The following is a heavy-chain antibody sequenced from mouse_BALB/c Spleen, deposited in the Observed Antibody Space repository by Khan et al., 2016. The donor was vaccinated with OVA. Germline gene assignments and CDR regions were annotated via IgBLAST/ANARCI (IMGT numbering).Heavy chain of an antibody. CDR2: ISSGDST. V-gene: IGHV5-6-5*01. J-gene: IGHJ3*01. CDR1: GFTFSNYA. Sequence: EVELVESGGGLVKPGGSLNLSCAASGFTFSNYAMSWVRQSPEKRLEWVASISSGDSTSYPDSVKARFTISRVNARNILYLQMSSLRSEESAMYYCARDYWFAYWGQGTLVTVSA. CDR3: ARDYWFAY.